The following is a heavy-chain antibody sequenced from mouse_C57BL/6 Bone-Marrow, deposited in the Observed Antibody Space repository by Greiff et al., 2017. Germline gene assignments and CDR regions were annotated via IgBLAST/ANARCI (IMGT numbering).Heavy chain of an antibody. V-gene: IGHV1-82*01. CDR2: IYPGDGDT. D-gene: IGHD4-1*01. CDR1: GYAFSSSG. CDR3: ARRRTGLYAMDY. J-gene: IGHJ4*01. Sequence: VQLQQSGPELVKPGASVKISCKASGYAFSSSGMNWVKQRPGQGLEWIGRIYPGDGDTNYTGKFKGKATLTADKSSSTAYMQLSSLTSEDSAVYFCARRRTGLYAMDYWGQGTSVTVSS.